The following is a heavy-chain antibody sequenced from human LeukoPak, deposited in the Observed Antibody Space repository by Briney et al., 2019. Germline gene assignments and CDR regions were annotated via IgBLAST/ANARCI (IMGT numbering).Heavy chain of an antibody. CDR2: INAGNGNT. J-gene: IGHJ4*02. CDR3: ARDLSSSYFDY. D-gene: IGHD6-13*01. Sequence: GASVKVSCKASGYTFTSYAMHWVRQAPGQRLEWMGWINAGNGNTKYSQRFQGRVTITRDTSASTAYMELSSLRSEDTAVYYCARDLSSSYFDYWGQGTLVTVSS. CDR1: GYTFTSYA. V-gene: IGHV1-3*01.